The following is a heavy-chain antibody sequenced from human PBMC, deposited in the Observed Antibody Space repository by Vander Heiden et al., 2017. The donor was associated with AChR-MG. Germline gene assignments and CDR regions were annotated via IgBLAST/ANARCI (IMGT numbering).Heavy chain of an antibody. D-gene: IGHD3-3*01. CDR1: GFTFSAYA. CDR2: ISGSGATI. J-gene: IGHJ3*02. Sequence: EVQLLESGGGLVQPGGSLRLSCAASGFTFSAYAMSWVRQAPGKGLEWVSGISGSGATIYYTDSMKGRFTISRDNSKNTLYLQMNSLRAEDTAVYYCAKKGTTNAFDMWGQGTTVTVSS. CDR3: AKKGTTNAFDM. V-gene: IGHV3-23*01.